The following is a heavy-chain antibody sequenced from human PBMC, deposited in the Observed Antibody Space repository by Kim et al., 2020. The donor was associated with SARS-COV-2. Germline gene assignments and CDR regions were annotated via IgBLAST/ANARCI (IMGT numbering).Heavy chain of an antibody. J-gene: IGHJ4*02. CDR1: GFTFSSYG. CDR3: AKEGRDCGGLLCSYDSSGHGGFDY. CDR2: ISYDGSNK. V-gene: IGHV3-30*18. D-gene: IGHD3-22*01. Sequence: GGSLRLSCAASGFTFSSYGMHWVRQAPGKGLEWVAVISYDGSNKYYADSVKGRFTISRDNSKNTLYLQMNSLRAEDTAVYYCAKEGRDCGGLLCSYDSSGHGGFDYGGQGTLVTVSS.